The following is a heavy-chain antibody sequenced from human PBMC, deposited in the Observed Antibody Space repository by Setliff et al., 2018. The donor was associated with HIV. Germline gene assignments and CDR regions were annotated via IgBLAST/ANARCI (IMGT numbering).Heavy chain of an antibody. CDR2: ISYSGDT. CDR1: GGSFSGYY. CDR3: ARAPYYDYRGLAVYYFDY. V-gene: IGHV4-34*10. J-gene: IGHJ4*02. Sequence: SETLSLTCAVYGGSFSGYYWSWIRQPPGKGLEWIGSISYSGDTFYNTSLKTRITISVDTSKNHLSLKVSSLTAADTAVYYCARAPYYDYRGLAVYYFDYWGQGTLVTVSS. D-gene: IGHD3-22*01.